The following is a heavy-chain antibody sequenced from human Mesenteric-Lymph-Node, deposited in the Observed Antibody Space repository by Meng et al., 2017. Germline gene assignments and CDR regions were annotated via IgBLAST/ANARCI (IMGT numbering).Heavy chain of an antibody. CDR2: ISQTSSTI. CDR3: TRGGPYSTPHEY. D-gene: IGHD1-26*01. CDR1: GFTFSSYA. Sequence: GESLKISCAASGFTFSSYAMTWIRQAPGKGLEWVSSISQTSSTIYYTDSVRGRFIISRDNAKSSLFLHMNSLKAEDTAIYYCTRGGPYSTPHEYWGQGTLVTVSS. V-gene: IGHV3-48*04. J-gene: IGHJ4*02.